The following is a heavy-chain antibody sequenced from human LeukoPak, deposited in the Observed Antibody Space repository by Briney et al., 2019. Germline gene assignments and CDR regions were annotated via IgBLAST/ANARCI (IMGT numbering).Heavy chain of an antibody. CDR2: ISGSGGST. Sequence: GGSLRLSCAASGFTFNSYSMSWVRQAPGKGPEWVSAISGSGGSTYYADSVKGRFTISRDNSKNTLYLQMNSLRAEDTAVYYCAKIQQDIVVVVAARAYYCYYMDVWGKGTTVTVSS. J-gene: IGHJ6*03. CDR1: GFTFNSYS. D-gene: IGHD2-15*01. V-gene: IGHV3-23*01. CDR3: AKIQQDIVVVVAARAYYCYYMDV.